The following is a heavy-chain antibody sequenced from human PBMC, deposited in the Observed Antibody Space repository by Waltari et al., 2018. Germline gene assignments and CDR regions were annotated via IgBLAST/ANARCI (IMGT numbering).Heavy chain of an antibody. Sequence: EVQLVASGGGLVQHGRSLRLSCAASGFTFDAYAMHWDRQAPGKGLEWVSGISWNSGSIGYADSVKGRFTISRDNAKNSLYLQMNSLRAEDTALYYCAKDGSRGSELDYWGQGTLVTVSS. CDR2: ISWNSGSI. CDR3: AKDGSRGSELDY. CDR1: GFTFDAYA. J-gene: IGHJ4*02. V-gene: IGHV3-9*01. D-gene: IGHD6-13*01.